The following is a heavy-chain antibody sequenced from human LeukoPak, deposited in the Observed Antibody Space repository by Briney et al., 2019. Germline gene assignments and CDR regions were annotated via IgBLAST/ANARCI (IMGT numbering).Heavy chain of an antibody. CDR3: ARKPPQRGYSGYGYYMDV. J-gene: IGHJ6*03. Sequence: SETLSLTCAVYGGSFSGYYWSWIRQPPGKGLEWIGEINHSGSTNYNPSLKSRVTISVDTSKNQFSLKLSSVTAADTAVYYCARKPPQRGYSGYGYYMDVWGKGTTVTVSS. CDR1: GGSFSGYY. CDR2: INHSGST. V-gene: IGHV4-34*01. D-gene: IGHD5-12*01.